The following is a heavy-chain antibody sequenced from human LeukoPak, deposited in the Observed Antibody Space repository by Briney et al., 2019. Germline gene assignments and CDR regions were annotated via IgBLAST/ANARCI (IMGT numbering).Heavy chain of an antibody. CDR1: GGSISSYY. D-gene: IGHD6-13*01. Sequence: SETLSLTCTVSGGSISSYYWSWIRQPPGKGLEWIGYIYYSGSTNYNPSLKSRVTISVDTSKNQFSLKLSSVTAADTAVYYCARVSAAGFPFDYWGQGTLVTVSS. CDR3: ARVSAAGFPFDY. CDR2: IYYSGST. V-gene: IGHV4-59*01. J-gene: IGHJ4*02.